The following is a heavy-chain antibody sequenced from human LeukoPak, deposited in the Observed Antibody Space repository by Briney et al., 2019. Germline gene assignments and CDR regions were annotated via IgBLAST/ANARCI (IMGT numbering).Heavy chain of an antibody. V-gene: IGHV3-7*03. J-gene: IGHJ4*02. CDR2: IKQDGSEK. Sequence: GGSLRLSCAASGLTFSNAWMSWVRQAPGKGLEWVANIKQDGSEKYYVDSVKGRFTISRDNSKNILYLQMNSLRADDTAVYYCAKVSESNYDILTGYYTPYYFDYWGQGTLVTVSS. D-gene: IGHD3-9*01. CDR3: AKVSESNYDILTGYYTPYYFDY. CDR1: GLTFSNAW.